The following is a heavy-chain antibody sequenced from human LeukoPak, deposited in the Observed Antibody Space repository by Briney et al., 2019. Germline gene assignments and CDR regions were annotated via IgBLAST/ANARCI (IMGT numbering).Heavy chain of an antibody. D-gene: IGHD1-7*01. J-gene: IGHJ4*02. Sequence: ASVKVSCKPSGYTFTTYYIHWVRQAPGQGLEWMGSIYCSDGSTIYGQKFQGRVTITRDTSTSTVYMDLSGLRPEDTAVYYCARDWELTYWGQGTLATVSS. CDR1: GYTFTTYY. CDR3: ARDWELTY. V-gene: IGHV1-46*01. CDR2: IYCSDGST.